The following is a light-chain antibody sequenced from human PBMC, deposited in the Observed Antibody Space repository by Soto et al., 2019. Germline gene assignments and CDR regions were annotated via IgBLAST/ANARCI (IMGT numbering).Light chain of an antibody. CDR1: SGHSSYI. V-gene: IGLV4-60*02. J-gene: IGLJ3*02. Sequence: QLVLTQSSSASASLGSSVKLTCTLSSGHSSYIIAWHQQQPGKAPRYLMKLEGSGSYNKGSGVPDRFSGSSAGADRYLTISTLQFDDEADYYCETWDSNTWVFGGGTKLTVL. CDR3: ETWDSNTWV. CDR2: LEGSGSY.